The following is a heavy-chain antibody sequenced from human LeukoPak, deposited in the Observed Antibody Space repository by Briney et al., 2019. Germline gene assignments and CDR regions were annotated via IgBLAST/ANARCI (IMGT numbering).Heavy chain of an antibody. D-gene: IGHD4-17*01. J-gene: IGHJ4*02. CDR1: GFTFTNYW. CDR3: ARDKDGDSTLDY. CDR2: IKRDGSEE. Sequence: PGGSLRLSCVASGFTFTNYWMAWVRQTPDKGLEWVANIKRDGSEEDYVDSVKGRFTISRDNAKNSLYLQMTSLRAEDTALYYCARDKDGDSTLDYWGQGTLVTVSS. V-gene: IGHV3-7*01.